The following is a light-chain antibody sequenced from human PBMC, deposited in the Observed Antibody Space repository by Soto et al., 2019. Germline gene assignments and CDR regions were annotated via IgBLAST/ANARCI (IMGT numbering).Light chain of an antibody. CDR1: QSVSIN. Sequence: EIVMTQSPATLSVSPGERATLSCRASQSVSINLAWYQQKPGQAPRLLISGASTRATGIPARFSGSGSGTEFTLTISSLQSEDFAVYYCQQYNNWPRTFGQGT. CDR3: QQYNNWPRT. CDR2: GAS. V-gene: IGKV3-15*01. J-gene: IGKJ1*01.